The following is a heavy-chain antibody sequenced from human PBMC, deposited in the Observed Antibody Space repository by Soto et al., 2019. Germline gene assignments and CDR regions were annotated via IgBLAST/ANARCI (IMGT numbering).Heavy chain of an antibody. CDR3: AKDGRWFGDSSLF. CDR1: GFTFSSYA. J-gene: IGHJ4*02. V-gene: IGHV3-23*01. Sequence: EVQLLESGGGLVQPGGSLRLSCAASGFTFSSYAMSWDRQAPGKGLEWVSAISGSGGSTYYADSVKGRFTISRDNSKNTLYLQMNSLRAEDTTVYYCAKDGRWFGDSSLFWGQGTLVTVSS. CDR2: ISGSGGST. D-gene: IGHD3-10*01.